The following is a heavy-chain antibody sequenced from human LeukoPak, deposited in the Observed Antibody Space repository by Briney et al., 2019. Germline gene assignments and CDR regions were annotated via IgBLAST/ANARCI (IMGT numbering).Heavy chain of an antibody. V-gene: IGHV3-30-3*01. CDR2: ISYDGSNK. D-gene: IGHD3-10*01. CDR1: GFTFSSYA. CDR3: AVWSGDY. Sequence: GGSLRLSCAASGFTFSSYAMHWVRQAPGKGLEWVAVISYDGSNKYYADSVKGRFTISRDNSKNTLYLQMSSLRSEDTAVYYCAVWSGDYWGQGTLVTVSS. J-gene: IGHJ4*02.